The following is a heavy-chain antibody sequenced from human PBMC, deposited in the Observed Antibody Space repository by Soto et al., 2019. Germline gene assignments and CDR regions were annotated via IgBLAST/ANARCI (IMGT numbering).Heavy chain of an antibody. Sequence: ASVKVSCKASGYTFTGYYMHWVRQAPGQGLEWMGWINPNSGGTNYAQRFQGRVTMTRDTSISTAYMELSRLRSDDTAVYYCASWGLTGTTNYYYYGMDAWGQGTTVTVSS. CDR3: ASWGLTGTTNYYYYGMDA. J-gene: IGHJ6*02. V-gene: IGHV1-2*02. D-gene: IGHD1-7*01. CDR2: INPNSGGT. CDR1: GYTFTGYY.